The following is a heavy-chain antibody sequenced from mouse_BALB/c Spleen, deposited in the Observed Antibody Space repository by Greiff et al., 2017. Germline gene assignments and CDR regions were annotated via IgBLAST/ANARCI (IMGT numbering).Heavy chain of an antibody. J-gene: IGHJ4*01. CDR3: ARRGKRAMDY. D-gene: IGHD1-1*02. Sequence: DVQLQESGGGLVQPGGSLKLSCAASGFTFSSYGMSWVRQTPDKRLELVATINSNGGSTYYPDSVKGRFTISRDNAKNTLYLQMSSLKSEDTAMYYCARRGKRAMDYWGQGTSVTVSS. CDR2: INSNGGST. V-gene: IGHV5-6-3*01. CDR1: GFTFSSYG.